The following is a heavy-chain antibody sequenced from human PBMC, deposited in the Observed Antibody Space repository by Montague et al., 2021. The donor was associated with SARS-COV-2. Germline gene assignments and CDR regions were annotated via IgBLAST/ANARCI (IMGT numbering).Heavy chain of an antibody. CDR2: IYHSGST. Sequence: SETLSLTCTVYGGSISSFYWSWFRQPPGKGLEWIGSIYHSGSTNYNPSLKSRVTISVDTSKNQFSLKLSSVTAADTAVYYCARHPLGYTSSTDCYFGWGQGTLVTVSS. V-gene: IGHV4-59*08. D-gene: IGHD2-2*01. CDR3: ARHPLGYTSSTDCYFG. J-gene: IGHJ4*02. CDR1: GGSISSFY.